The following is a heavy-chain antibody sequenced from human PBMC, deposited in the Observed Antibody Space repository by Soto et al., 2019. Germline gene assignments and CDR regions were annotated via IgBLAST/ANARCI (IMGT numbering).Heavy chain of an antibody. CDR3: ARVYCSTTTCHVQAFDS. CDR1: GFTFSSYE. CDR2: ISSAGDSS. D-gene: IGHD2-2*01. Sequence: GGSVRLSCAASGFTFSSYEMTWVRQAPGKTLEWVSYISSAGDSSYYADSVKSRFTISRDNAKNSLYLQMNSLRVEDTAVYYCARVYCSTTTCHVQAFDSWGQGTLVTVSS. V-gene: IGHV3-48*03. J-gene: IGHJ4*02.